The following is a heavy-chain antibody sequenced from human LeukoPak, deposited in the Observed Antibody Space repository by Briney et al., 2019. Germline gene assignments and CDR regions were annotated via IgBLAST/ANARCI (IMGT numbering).Heavy chain of an antibody. Sequence: PGGSLRLSCAASGFTFSSYWMHWVRQAPGKGLVWVSRINSDGSSTSYADSVKGRFTISRDNAKNTLYLQMNSLRAEDTAVYYCAREADIAVAGPSDYWGQGTLVTVSS. V-gene: IGHV3-74*01. CDR1: GFTFSSYW. D-gene: IGHD6-19*01. J-gene: IGHJ4*02. CDR3: AREADIAVAGPSDY. CDR2: INSDGSST.